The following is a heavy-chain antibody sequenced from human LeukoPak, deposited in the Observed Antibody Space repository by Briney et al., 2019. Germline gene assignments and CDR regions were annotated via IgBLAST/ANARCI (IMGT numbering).Heavy chain of an antibody. D-gene: IGHD6-19*01. CDR1: GNSISSLH. Sequence: SETLSLTCTVSGNSISSLHWSWIRQPPGKRLEWIGSTYNSGSTNYNPSLKSRVTISVDTSKNQLSLKLSSVTAADTAMYYCAGGLQWLAHDCWGQGTLVTVSS. CDR2: TYNSGST. V-gene: IGHV4-59*08. J-gene: IGHJ4*02. CDR3: AGGLQWLAHDC.